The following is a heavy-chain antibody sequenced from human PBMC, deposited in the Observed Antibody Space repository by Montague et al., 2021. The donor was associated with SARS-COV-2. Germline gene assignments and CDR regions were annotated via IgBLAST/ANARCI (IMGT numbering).Heavy chain of an antibody. CDR2: IYYSGTT. V-gene: IGHV4-39*02. CDR3: AREDAGGWYFDL. J-gene: IGHJ2*01. Sequence: SETLSLTCTVSGGSISSSSYYWGWIRQPPGKGPEWIGSIYYSGTTXYNPSLRSRVTMSVDTSKNQFSLRLSSVTAADTAVFYCAREDAGGWYFDLWGRGTLVTVSS. D-gene: IGHD1-1*01. CDR1: GGSISSSSYY.